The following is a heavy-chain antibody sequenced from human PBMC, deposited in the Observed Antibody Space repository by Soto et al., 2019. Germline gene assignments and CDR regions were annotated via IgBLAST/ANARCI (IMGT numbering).Heavy chain of an antibody. CDR2: ISSTTNYI. V-gene: IGHV3-21*06. CDR3: ARESEDLTSNFDY. CDR1: GFIFTRYS. J-gene: IGHJ4*02. Sequence: PGGSLRLSCAASGFIFTRYSMNWVRQAPGKGREWVSSISSTTNYIYYGDSMKGRFTISRDNAKNSLYLEMNSLRAEDTAVYYCARESEDLTSNFDYWGQGTLVTVSS.